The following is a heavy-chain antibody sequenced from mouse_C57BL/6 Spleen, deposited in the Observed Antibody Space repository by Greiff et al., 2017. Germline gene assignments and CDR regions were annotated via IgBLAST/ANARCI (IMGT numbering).Heavy chain of an antibody. CDR1: GFTFSDYG. D-gene: IGHD2-2*01. Sequence: EVMLVESGGGLVKPGGSLKLSCAASGFTFSDYGMHWVRQAPEKGLEWVAYISSGSSTIYYADTVKGRFTISRDNAKNTLFLQMTSLRSEDTAMYYCARGGLRLYWYFDVWGTGTTVTVSS. J-gene: IGHJ1*03. CDR2: ISSGSSTI. CDR3: ARGGLRLYWYFDV. V-gene: IGHV5-17*01.